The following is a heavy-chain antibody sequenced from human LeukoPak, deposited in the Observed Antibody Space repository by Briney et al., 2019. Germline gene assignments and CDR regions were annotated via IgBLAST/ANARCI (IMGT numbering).Heavy chain of an antibody. Sequence: PSETLSLTCTVSGGSISNYYWSWIRQPPGKGLEWIGYIYYSGSTNYNPSLKSRVTISVDTSKNQFSLKLSSVTAADTAVYYCARVGGTNYYYYGMDVWGQGTTITVSS. V-gene: IGHV4-59*01. CDR1: GGSISNYY. D-gene: IGHD1-26*01. CDR2: IYYSGST. CDR3: ARVGGTNYYYYGMDV. J-gene: IGHJ6*02.